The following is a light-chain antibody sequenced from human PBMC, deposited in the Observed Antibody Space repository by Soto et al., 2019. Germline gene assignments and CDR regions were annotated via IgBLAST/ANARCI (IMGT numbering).Light chain of an antibody. CDR3: QHRRNWPLT. V-gene: IGKV3-11*01. J-gene: IGKJ4*01. CDR1: QSVSSY. Sequence: EIVLTQSPATLSLSPGERATLSCRASQSVSSYLAWYQQKPGQAPRLLIYDASNRATGIPARFSGSGSGTDFTPTISSLEPEDFAVYYCQHRRNWPLTFGGGTKVEIK. CDR2: DAS.